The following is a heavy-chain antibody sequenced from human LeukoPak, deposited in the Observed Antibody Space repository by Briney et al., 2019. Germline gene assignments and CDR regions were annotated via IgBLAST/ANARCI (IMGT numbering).Heavy chain of an antibody. Sequence: ASVKVSCKVSGYTLTELSMHWVRQAPGKGLEWMGGFDPEDGETIYAQKFQGRVTMTEDTSTDTAYMELSSLRSEDTAVYYCATVIRSYQLLWGAFDIWGQGTMVTVSS. CDR1: GYTLTELS. D-gene: IGHD2-2*01. CDR3: ATVIRSYQLLWGAFDI. CDR2: FDPEDGET. V-gene: IGHV1-24*01. J-gene: IGHJ3*02.